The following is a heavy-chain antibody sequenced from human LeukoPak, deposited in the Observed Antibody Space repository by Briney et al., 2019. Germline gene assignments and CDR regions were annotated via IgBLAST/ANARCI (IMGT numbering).Heavy chain of an antibody. Sequence: PGGSLRLSCAASGFTFSSYAMSWVRQAPGKGLEWVSAISGSGGSTYYADSVKGRFTIYRENSKNTLYLQMNSLRAEDTAVYYCASQTGTTRALDYWGQGTLVTVSS. CDR1: GFTFSSYA. CDR3: ASQTGTTRALDY. V-gene: IGHV3-23*01. J-gene: IGHJ4*02. D-gene: IGHD1-7*01. CDR2: ISGSGGST.